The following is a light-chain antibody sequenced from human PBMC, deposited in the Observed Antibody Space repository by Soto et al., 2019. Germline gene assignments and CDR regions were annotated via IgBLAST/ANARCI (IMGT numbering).Light chain of an antibody. CDR1: QSVLYSSNNKNY. V-gene: IGKV4-1*01. J-gene: IGKJ4*01. CDR2: WAS. CDR3: LQYYSPPLT. Sequence: DIVMTQSPDSLAVSLGERATINCKSSQSVLYSSNNKNYLAWYQQRPGQPPKLLIYWASTRESGVPDRFSGSGSGTDFTLTISSLQVEDVAVYFCLQYYSPPLTFGGGTKVEI.